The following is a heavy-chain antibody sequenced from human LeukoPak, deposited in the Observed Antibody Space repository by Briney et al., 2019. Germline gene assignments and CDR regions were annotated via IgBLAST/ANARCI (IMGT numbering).Heavy chain of an antibody. CDR2: IYYSGST. D-gene: IGHD3-22*01. CDR3: AREPDYYDSSGYYFVD. CDR1: GGSISSGDYY. V-gene: IGHV4-30-4*01. Sequence: SQTLSLTCTVSGGSISSGDYYWSWIRQPPGKGLEWIGYIYYSGSTYYNPSLKSRVTISVDTSKNQFSLKLSSVTAADTAVYYCAREPDYYDSSGYYFVDWGQGTLITVSS. J-gene: IGHJ4*02.